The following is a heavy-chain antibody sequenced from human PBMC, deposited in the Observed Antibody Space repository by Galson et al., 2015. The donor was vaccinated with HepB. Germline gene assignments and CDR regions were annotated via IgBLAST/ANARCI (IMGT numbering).Heavy chain of an antibody. D-gene: IGHD6-6*01. V-gene: IGHV1-69*04. CDR2: IIPILGIA. J-gene: IGHJ6*02. Sequence: SVKVSCKASGGTFSSYAISWVRQAPGQGLEWMGRIIPILGIANYAQKFQGRVTITADKSTSTAYMELSSLRSEDTAVYYCARDPVEYSSSSSPYGMDVWGQGTTVTVSS. CDR1: GGTFSSYA. CDR3: ARDPVEYSSSSSPYGMDV.